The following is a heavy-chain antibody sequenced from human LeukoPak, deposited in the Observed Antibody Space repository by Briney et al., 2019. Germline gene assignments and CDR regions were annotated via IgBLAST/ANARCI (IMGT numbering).Heavy chain of an antibody. Sequence: GGSLRLSCAASGFTFSSYSMKWVRQAPGKGLEWVSYISSSSSTIYYADSVKGRFTISRDNAKNSLYLQMNSLRAEDTAVYYCVTGAYYDFWSGYSRPYGMDVWGQGTTVTVSS. J-gene: IGHJ6*02. CDR2: ISSSSSTI. V-gene: IGHV3-48*01. CDR3: VTGAYYDFWSGYSRPYGMDV. CDR1: GFTFSSYS. D-gene: IGHD3-3*01.